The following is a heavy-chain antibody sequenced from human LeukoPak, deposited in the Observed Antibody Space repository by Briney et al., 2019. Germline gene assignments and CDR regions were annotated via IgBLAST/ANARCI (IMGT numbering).Heavy chain of an antibody. Sequence: PGGSLRLSCAASGFTFSSYAMSWVRQAPGKGLEWVSAISGSGGSTYYADSVKGRFTISRDNSKNTLYLQMNSLRAEDTAVYYWGAGSENVASGGGDFDYWGQGTLVTVSS. J-gene: IGHJ4*02. D-gene: IGHD3-10*01. V-gene: IGHV3-23*01. CDR1: GFTFSSYA. CDR3: GAGSENVASGGGDFDY. CDR2: ISGSGGST.